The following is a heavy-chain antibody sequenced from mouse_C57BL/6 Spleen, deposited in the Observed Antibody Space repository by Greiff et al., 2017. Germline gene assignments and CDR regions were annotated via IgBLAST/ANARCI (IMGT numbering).Heavy chain of an antibody. D-gene: IGHD2-3*01. CDR2: ILPGSGST. Sequence: VQLQQSGAELMQPGASVKLSCKATGYTFTGYWIEWVKQRPGHGLEWIGEILPGSGSTNYNAKFKGKATFTADTSSNTAYMQLSSLTNEDSAIYYGARVSFYDGYYEFAYWGQGTLVTVSA. V-gene: IGHV1-9*01. CDR1: GYTFTGYW. CDR3: ARVSFYDGYYEFAY. J-gene: IGHJ3*01.